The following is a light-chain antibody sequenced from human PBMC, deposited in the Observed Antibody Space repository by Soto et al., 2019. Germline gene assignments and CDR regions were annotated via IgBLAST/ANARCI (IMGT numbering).Light chain of an antibody. CDR2: EVS. CDR1: SSDVGGYNY. J-gene: IGLJ1*01. V-gene: IGLV2-14*01. Sequence: QSLLTEPASVSWCPGQSITISGTGTSSDVGGYNYVSWYQQHPGKAPKLMIYEVSNRPSGVSNRFSGSKSGNTASLTISGLQAEDEADYYCSSYTSSSTHNYVFGTGTKV. CDR3: SSYTSSSTHNYV.